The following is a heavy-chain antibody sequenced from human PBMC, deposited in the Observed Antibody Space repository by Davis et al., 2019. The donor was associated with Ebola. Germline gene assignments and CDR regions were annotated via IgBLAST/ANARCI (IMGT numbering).Heavy chain of an antibody. CDR2: IYPGDSDT. V-gene: IGHV5-51*01. J-gene: IGHJ4*02. CDR1: GYSFTSYW. CDR3: ARRRSGSYYTGGNFDY. D-gene: IGHD1-26*01. Sequence: KVSCKGSGYSFTSYWIGWVRQMPGKGLEWMGIIYPGDSDTRYSPSFQGQVTISADKSISTAYLQWSSLKASDTAMYYCARRRSGSYYTGGNFDYWGQGTLVTVSS.